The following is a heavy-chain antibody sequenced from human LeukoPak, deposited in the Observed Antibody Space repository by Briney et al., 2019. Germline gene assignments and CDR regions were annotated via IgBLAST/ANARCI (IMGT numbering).Heavy chain of an antibody. CDR2: INAGNGNT. CDR1: GYTFTSYA. V-gene: IGHV1-3*01. D-gene: IGHD3-22*01. CDR3: ARGHYYDSSGYSPDAFDI. Sequence: ASVKVSCKASGYTFTSYAMHWVRQAPGQRLEWMGWINAGNGNTKYSQKFQGRVTITRDTSASTAYMELSSLRSEDTAVYYCARGHYYDSSGYSPDAFDIWGQGTMVTVSS. J-gene: IGHJ3*02.